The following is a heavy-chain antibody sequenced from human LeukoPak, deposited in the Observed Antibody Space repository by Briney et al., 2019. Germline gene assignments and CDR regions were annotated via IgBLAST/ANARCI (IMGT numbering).Heavy chain of an antibody. CDR3: ARGALRITIFGVVIMYYFDY. Sequence: ASVTVSCTASGYTFTSYGISWVRQAPGQGLEWMGWISAYNGNTNYAQKLQGRVTMTTDTATSTAYMELRSLRSDDTAVYYCARGALRITIFGVVIMYYFDYWGQGTLVTVSS. CDR1: GYTFTSYG. CDR2: ISAYNGNT. V-gene: IGHV1-18*01. D-gene: IGHD3-3*01. J-gene: IGHJ4*02.